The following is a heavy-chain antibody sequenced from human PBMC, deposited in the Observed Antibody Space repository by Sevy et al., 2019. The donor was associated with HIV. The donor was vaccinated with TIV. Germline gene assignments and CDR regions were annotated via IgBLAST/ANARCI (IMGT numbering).Heavy chain of an antibody. V-gene: IGHV3-48*01. J-gene: IGHJ6*02. CDR3: ARNGGYADYGMDV. D-gene: IGHD2-2*01. CDR2: MNSITSTI. CDR1: GFTFSSYS. Sequence: GGSLRLPCVGSGFTFSSYSMNWVRQAPGKGLEWLSYMNSITSTIYYADSVKGRFTISRDNAKNSVSLQMHSLRAEDTAVYYCARNGGYADYGMDVWGQGTTVTVSS.